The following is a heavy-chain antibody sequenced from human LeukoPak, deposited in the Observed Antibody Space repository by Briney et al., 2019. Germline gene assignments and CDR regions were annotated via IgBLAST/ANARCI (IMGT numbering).Heavy chain of an antibody. CDR1: GGSISSYY. CDR2: IYYSGST. J-gene: IGHJ4*02. CDR3: ARLRSTIPTRHFDY. V-gene: IGHV4-59*08. Sequence: PSETLSLTCTVSGGSISSYYWSWIRQPPGKGLEWIGYIYYSGSTNYNPSLKSRVTISVDTSKNQFSLKLSSVTAADTAVYYCARLRSTIPTRHFDYWGQGTRVTVSS. D-gene: IGHD2-21*01.